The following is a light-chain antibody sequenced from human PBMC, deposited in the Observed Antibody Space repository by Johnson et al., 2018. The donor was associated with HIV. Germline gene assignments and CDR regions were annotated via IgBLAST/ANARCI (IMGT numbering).Light chain of an antibody. CDR1: DSNIGNNY. CDR3: ETWDSSLTGV. Sequence: QSVLTQPPSVSAAPGQKVTISCFGSDSNIGNNYVSWYQQLPGTAPKLLIYDNDKRPSGIPDRFSGSKSGTSATPAITGLQTGDEADYYCETWDSSLTGVFGTVTKVTVL. CDR2: DND. J-gene: IGLJ1*01. V-gene: IGLV1-51*01.